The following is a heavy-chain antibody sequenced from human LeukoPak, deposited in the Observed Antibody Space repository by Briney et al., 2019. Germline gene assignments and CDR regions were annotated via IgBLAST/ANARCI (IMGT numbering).Heavy chain of an antibody. V-gene: IGHV3-23*01. D-gene: IGHD6-13*01. J-gene: IGHJ4*02. CDR3: AKDKGFTISSSCYY. CDR1: GFTFSSYA. CDR2: ISGSGGST. Sequence: GGSLRLSCAASGFTFSSYAMSWVRQAPGKGLEWVSAISGSGGSTYYADSVKGRFTISRDNSKNTLYLQMNSLRAEDTAVYYCAKDKGFTISSSCYYWGQGTLVTVSS.